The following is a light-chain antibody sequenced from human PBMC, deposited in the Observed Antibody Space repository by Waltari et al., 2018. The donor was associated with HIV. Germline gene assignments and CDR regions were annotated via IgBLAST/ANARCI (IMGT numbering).Light chain of an antibody. CDR1: KLGDKY. V-gene: IGLV3-1*01. Sequence: SYELTQPPSVSVSPGQTASITCSGDKLGDKYACWYQQKPGQSPVLVIYQDNKRPSGIPERFSGSNSGNTATLTISGTQAMDEADYYCCTYAAKYVIFGGGTKLTVL. CDR3: CTYAAKYVI. CDR2: QDN. J-gene: IGLJ2*01.